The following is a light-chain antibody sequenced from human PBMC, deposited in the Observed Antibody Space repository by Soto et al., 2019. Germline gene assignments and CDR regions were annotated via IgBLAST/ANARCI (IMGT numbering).Light chain of an antibody. J-gene: IGKJ1*01. CDR3: QQHNNWLPWT. CDR1: QSVGSN. V-gene: IGKV3-15*01. Sequence: EIVMTQYPATLSVSPGVRATLSCRASQSVGSNLAWYKQNTGQAPRLLMYGASTRATGIPDRFSGSGSGTDFTHTISSLQFEDCAVYYCQQHNNWLPWTFGQGTKVEIK. CDR2: GAS.